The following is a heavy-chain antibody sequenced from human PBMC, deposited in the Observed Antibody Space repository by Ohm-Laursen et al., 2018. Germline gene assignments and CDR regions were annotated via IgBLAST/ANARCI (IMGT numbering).Heavy chain of an antibody. CDR2: ISGSGGTT. Sequence: SLRLSCTASGFSFSSYGMNWVRQAPGKGLEWVSVISGSGGTTYYADSVKGRFTISRDNSKNSLYLQMNSLRVEDTAVYYCARDRWYSGSGSYSNFDYWGQGTLVTVSS. CDR3: ARDRWYSGSGSYSNFDY. D-gene: IGHD3-10*01. J-gene: IGHJ4*02. CDR1: GFSFSSYG. V-gene: IGHV3-23*01.